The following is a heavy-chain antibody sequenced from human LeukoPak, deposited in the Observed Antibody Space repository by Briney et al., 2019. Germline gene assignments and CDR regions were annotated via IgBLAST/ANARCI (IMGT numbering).Heavy chain of an antibody. D-gene: IGHD3-22*01. CDR1: GGTISSYY. Sequence: SETLSLTCTVSGGTISSYYWNWIRQPPGKGLEWIGYIHYSGSTKYNPSLKSRLTISVEMSKNQLSLKLSSVTAADTAVYYCARARDYYDSSGRRDAFDIWGQGTMVTVSS. J-gene: IGHJ3*02. V-gene: IGHV4-59*12. CDR3: ARARDYYDSSGRRDAFDI. CDR2: IHYSGST.